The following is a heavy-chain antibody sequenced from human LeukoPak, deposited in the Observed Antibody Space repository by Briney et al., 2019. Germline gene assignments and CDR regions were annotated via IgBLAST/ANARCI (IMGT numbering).Heavy chain of an antibody. CDR3: AREEVVQDSGSYYRYYYYMDV. D-gene: IGHD1-26*01. V-gene: IGHV3-21*01. CDR2: ISSSSSYI. J-gene: IGHJ6*03. CDR1: GFTFSSYS. Sequence: PGGSLRLSCAASGFTFSSYSMNWVRQAPGKGLEWVSSISSSSSYIYYADSVKGRFTISRDNAKNSLYLQMNSLRAEDTAVYYCAREEVVQDSGSYYRYYYYMDVWGKGTTVTVSS.